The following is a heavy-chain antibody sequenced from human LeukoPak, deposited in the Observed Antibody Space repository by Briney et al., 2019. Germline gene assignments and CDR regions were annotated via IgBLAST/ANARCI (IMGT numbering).Heavy chain of an antibody. J-gene: IGHJ4*02. CDR1: GFTFSTYN. Sequence: GGSLRLSCAASGFTFSTYNMHWVRQAPGKGLEWISYITTAGNVIFYADSVKGRFTISRDEAKKSMCLKMGSLRAEDTAFYYCARGGLYYDTSAYYYMNYWGQGDLVTVSS. CDR2: ITTAGNVI. D-gene: IGHD3-22*01. CDR3: ARGGLYYDTSAYYYMNY. V-gene: IGHV3-48*01.